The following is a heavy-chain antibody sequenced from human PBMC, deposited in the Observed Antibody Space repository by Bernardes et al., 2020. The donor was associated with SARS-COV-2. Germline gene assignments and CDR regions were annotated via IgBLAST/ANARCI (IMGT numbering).Heavy chain of an antibody. Sequence: GGSLRLACESSGFTFSNSGVNWARKDPGKGLEWVSFFITSAESKYYADPVRGRFTISTDNAKDSLSLKMHSLRTEDTAVDYCARGRGCSLGSLSLDYWGQGTLVTVSS. CDR2: FITSAESK. CDR3: ARGRGCSLGSLSLDY. D-gene: IGHD3-16*01. J-gene: IGHJ4*02. CDR1: GFTFSNSG. V-gene: IGHV3-21*01.